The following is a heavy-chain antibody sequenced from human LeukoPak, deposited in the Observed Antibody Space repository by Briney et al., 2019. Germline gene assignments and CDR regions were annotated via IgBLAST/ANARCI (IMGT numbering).Heavy chain of an antibody. CDR3: ARGVGYITRWYYFDY. J-gene: IGHJ4*02. CDR2: ISTSGSSI. D-gene: IGHD5-24*01. CDR1: EFTFSTYS. Sequence: GGSLRLSCAASEFTFSTYSMNWVRQAPGKGLEWVSYISTSGSSIYYADSVKGRFTISRDNAKNSLYLQLNSLRDEDTAVYYCARGVGYITRWYYFDYWGQGTLVTVSS. V-gene: IGHV3-48*02.